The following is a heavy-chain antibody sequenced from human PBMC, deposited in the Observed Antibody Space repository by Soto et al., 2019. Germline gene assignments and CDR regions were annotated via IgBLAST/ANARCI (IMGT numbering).Heavy chain of an antibody. J-gene: IGHJ5*02. Sequence: VASVKVCCKASGYTFTTNDVSWVRQATGQGLERMGWMNPGSGDTGYAQKFQGRVTMTRDISIATAYMELNSLTSEDTAIYYCARMESFGSLNWFDPWGQATLVTVSS. V-gene: IGHV1-8*02. CDR3: ARMESFGSLNWFDP. CDR1: GYTFTTND. D-gene: IGHD5-18*01. CDR2: MNPGSGDT.